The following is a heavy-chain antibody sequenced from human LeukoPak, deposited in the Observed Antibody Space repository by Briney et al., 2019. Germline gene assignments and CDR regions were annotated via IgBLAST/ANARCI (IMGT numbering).Heavy chain of an antibody. J-gene: IGHJ3*02. CDR2: ISSSSSTI. Sequence: GGSLRLSCAASGFTVSSNYMSWVRQAPGKGLEWVSYISSSSSTIYYADSVKGRFTISRDNAKNSLYLQMNSLRAEDTAVYYCARVSSEDAFDIWGQGTMVTVSS. CDR3: ARVSSEDAFDI. D-gene: IGHD6-19*01. CDR1: GFTVSSNY. V-gene: IGHV3-48*01.